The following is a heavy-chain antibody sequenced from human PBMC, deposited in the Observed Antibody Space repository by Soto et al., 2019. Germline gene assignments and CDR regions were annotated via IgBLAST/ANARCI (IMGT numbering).Heavy chain of an antibody. CDR3: ARDLGILTGYSLYYYYGMDV. CDR2: IYYSGST. V-gene: IGHV4-59*01. CDR1: GGSISSYY. D-gene: IGHD3-9*01. Sequence: SETLSLTCTVSGGSISSYYWSWIRQPPGKGLEWIGYIYYSGSTNYNPSLKSRVTISVDTSKNQFSLKLSSVTAADTAVYYCARDLGILTGYSLYYYYGMDVWGQGTTVTVSS. J-gene: IGHJ6*02.